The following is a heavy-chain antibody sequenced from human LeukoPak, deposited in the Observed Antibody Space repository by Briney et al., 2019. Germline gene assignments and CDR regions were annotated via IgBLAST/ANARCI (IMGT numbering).Heavy chain of an antibody. CDR1: GGSINSYY. V-gene: IGHV4-59*12. CDR3: ARYCSSTSCYGVDY. D-gene: IGHD2-2*01. Sequence: SETLSLTCTVSGGSINSYYWSWIRQPPGKALEWIGYIYYSGSTNYNPSLQSRVTISLDTSKNQFSLRLSSVTAADTAVYYCARYCSSTSCYGVDYWGQGALVTVSA. J-gene: IGHJ4*02. CDR2: IYYSGST.